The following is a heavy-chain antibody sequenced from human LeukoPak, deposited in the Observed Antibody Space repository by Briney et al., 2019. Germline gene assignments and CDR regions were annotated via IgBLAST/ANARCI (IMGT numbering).Heavy chain of an antibody. CDR2: ISAYKGNT. CDR1: GYTFTSYG. J-gene: IGHJ6*02. V-gene: IGHV1-18*01. Sequence: APVKVSCKASGYTFTSYGISWVRQAPGQGLEWMGWISAYKGNTNYAQKLQGRVTMTTDTSTSTAYMELRSLRSDDTAVYYCARDPPGAAAYYYYGMDVWGQGTTVTVSS. CDR3: ARDPPGAAAYYYYGMDV. D-gene: IGHD6-13*01.